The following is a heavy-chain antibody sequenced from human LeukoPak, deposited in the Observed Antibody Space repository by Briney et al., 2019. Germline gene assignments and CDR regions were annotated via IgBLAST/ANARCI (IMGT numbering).Heavy chain of an antibody. J-gene: IGHJ4*02. D-gene: IGHD3-22*01. V-gene: IGHV4-39*01. CDR2: IYYSGST. Sequence: SETLSLTCTVSGGFISSSYFWGWIRQPPGKGLEWIGSIYYSGSTYYNPSLKSRVTISVDTSKYQFSLNLSSVTAADTAVYYCARLQWNYDSSGSRPYYFDFWGQGTLVTVSS. CDR1: GGFISSSYF. CDR3: ARLQWNYDSSGSRPYYFDF.